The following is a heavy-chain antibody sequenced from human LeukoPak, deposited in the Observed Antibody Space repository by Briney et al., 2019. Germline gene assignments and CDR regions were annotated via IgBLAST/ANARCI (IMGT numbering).Heavy chain of an antibody. Sequence: GGSLRLSCAASGFTFSSYWMHWVRQAPGKGLVWVSRINSDGSSTSYADSVKGRFTISRGNAKNTLYLQMNSLRAEDTAVYYCARDQTDYYDSSGYDYWGQGTLVTVSS. CDR2: INSDGSST. J-gene: IGHJ4*02. D-gene: IGHD3-22*01. V-gene: IGHV3-74*01. CDR1: GFTFSSYW. CDR3: ARDQTDYYDSSGYDY.